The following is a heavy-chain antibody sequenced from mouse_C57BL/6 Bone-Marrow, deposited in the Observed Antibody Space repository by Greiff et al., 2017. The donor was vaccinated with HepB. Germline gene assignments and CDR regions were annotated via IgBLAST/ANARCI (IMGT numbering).Heavy chain of an antibody. CDR1: GYTFTDYE. J-gene: IGHJ2*01. V-gene: IGHV1-15*01. CDR2: IAPETGGT. CDR3: TGITTVVDY. D-gene: IGHD1-1*01. Sequence: VQLQQSGAELVRPGASVTLSCKASGYTFTDYEIHWVKQTPVHGLEWIGAIAPETGGTAYNQKFKGKAILTADKSSSTAYMELRSLTSEDSAVYYCTGITTVVDYWGQGTTLTVSS.